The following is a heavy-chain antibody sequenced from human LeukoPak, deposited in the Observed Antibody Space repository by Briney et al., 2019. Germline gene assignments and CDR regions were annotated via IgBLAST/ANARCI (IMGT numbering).Heavy chain of an antibody. CDR3: ASFMVRGVRFDP. CDR2: INPNSGVT. V-gene: IGHV1-2*02. Sequence: ASVKVSCKASGYTFTDYYMHWVRQAPGQGLEWMGWINPNSGVTNYAQKFQGRVTMTRDTSISTAYMELSRLRSDDTAVYYCASFMVRGVRFDPWGQGTLVTVSS. J-gene: IGHJ5*02. CDR1: GYTFTDYY. D-gene: IGHD3-10*01.